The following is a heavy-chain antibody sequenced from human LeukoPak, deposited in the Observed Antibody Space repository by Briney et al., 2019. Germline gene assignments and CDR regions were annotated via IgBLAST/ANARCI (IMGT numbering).Heavy chain of an antibody. D-gene: IGHD2-21*02. CDR3: ARGGGDCDY. V-gene: IGHV3-48*01. CDR2: ISSSSSTI. J-gene: IGHJ4*02. Sequence: PGGSLRLSCAASGFTFSSYSMNWVRQAPGKGLERVSYISSSSSTIYYADSVKGRFTIFRDNAKNSLYLQMNSLRAEDTAVYYCARGGGDCDYWGQGTLVTVSS. CDR1: GFTFSSYS.